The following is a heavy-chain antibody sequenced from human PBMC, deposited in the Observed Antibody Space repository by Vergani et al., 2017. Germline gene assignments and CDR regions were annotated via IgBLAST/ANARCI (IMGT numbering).Heavy chain of an antibody. CDR2: IYPGDSDT. D-gene: IGHD4-11*01. J-gene: IGHJ6*03. CDR1: GYSFTSYW. Sequence: EVQLVQSGAEVKKPGESLKISCKVSGYSFTSYWIGWVRQMPGKGLEWMGIIYPGDSDTRYSPSFQGQVTISADKSISTAYLQWSSLKASDTDMYYYARQGDSNYGKNYYYYMDVWGKGTTVTVSS. CDR3: ARQGDSNYGKNYYYYMDV. V-gene: IGHV5-51*01.